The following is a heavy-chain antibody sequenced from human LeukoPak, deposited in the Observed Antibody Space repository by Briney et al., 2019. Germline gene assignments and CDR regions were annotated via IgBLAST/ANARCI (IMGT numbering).Heavy chain of an antibody. Sequence: GASVKVSCKASGYTFTGYYMHWVRQAPGQGLEWMGWINPNSGGTNYAQKFQGRVTMTRDTSISTAYMELSRLRSDDTAVYYCARRWACSSTSCYPYDYWGQGTLVTVSS. J-gene: IGHJ4*02. D-gene: IGHD2-2*01. CDR2: INPNSGGT. CDR1: GYTFTGYY. CDR3: ARRWACSSTSCYPYDY. V-gene: IGHV1-2*02.